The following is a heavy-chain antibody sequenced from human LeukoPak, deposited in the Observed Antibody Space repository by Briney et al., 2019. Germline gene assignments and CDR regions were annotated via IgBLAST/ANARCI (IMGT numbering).Heavy chain of an antibody. CDR1: GVSFSGYY. V-gene: IGHV4-34*01. CDR2: INHSGST. Sequence: PSETLSLTCAVYGVSFSGYYWSWLRQPPGKGLEWIGEINHSGSTNYNPSLKSRVTISVDTSKNQFSLKLSSVTAADTAVYYCARSRRLGDGDSLRDFQHWGQGTLVTVSS. D-gene: IGHD4-17*01. CDR3: ARSRRLGDGDSLRDFQH. J-gene: IGHJ1*01.